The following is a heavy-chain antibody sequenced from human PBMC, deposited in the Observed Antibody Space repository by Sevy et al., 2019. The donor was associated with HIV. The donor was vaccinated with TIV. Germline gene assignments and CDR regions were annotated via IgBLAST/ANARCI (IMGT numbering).Heavy chain of an antibody. Sequence: SETLSLTCAVSGYSVSSGYFWGWIRQPPGKGLEWIGNIYHSGNTYYNPSLKSRVTFSVDTSKNQFSLKLSSVTAADTAGYYCARARGVAAPVDIDSWGQGIMVTVSS. CDR2: IYHSGNT. J-gene: IGHJ4*02. V-gene: IGHV4-38-2*01. CDR1: GYSVSSGYF. D-gene: IGHD2-15*01. CDR3: ARARGVAAPVDIDS.